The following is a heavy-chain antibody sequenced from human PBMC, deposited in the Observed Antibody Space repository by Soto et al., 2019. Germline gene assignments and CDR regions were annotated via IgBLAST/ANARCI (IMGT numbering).Heavy chain of an antibody. CDR1: GYTFTSYG. CDR3: ATYCTNGVCPRHYGMDV. J-gene: IGHJ6*02. D-gene: IGHD2-8*01. CDR2: INAGNGNT. V-gene: IGHV1-18*01. Sequence: GASVKVSCKASGYTFTSYGISWVRQAPGQRLEWMGWINAGNGNTKYSQKFQGRVTITADESTSTAYMELSSLRSEDTAVYYCATYCTNGVCPRHYGMDVWGQGTTVTVSS.